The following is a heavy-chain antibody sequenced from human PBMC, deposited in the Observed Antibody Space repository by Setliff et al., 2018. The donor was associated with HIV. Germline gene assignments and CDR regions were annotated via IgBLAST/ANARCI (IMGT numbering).Heavy chain of an antibody. CDR3: ARQGAVAGNEDAFDI. CDR2: VDWAGDVT. J-gene: IGHJ3*02. V-gene: IGHV3-9*01. CDR1: GFTFNNFA. Sequence: GGSLRLSCEGSGFTFNNFAMHWVRQSPGKGLEWVAGVDWAGDVTAYGDFAKGRCTISRDNAKNSLHLQMNSLRVEDTAVYYCARQGAVAGNEDAFDIWGQGTMVTVSS. D-gene: IGHD6-19*01.